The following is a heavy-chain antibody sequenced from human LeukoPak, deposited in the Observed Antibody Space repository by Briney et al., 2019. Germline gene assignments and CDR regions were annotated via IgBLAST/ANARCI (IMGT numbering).Heavy chain of an antibody. CDR3: ARGRWLQLMRLDY. D-gene: IGHD5-24*01. V-gene: IGHV4-39*07. Sequence: SSETLSLTCTVSGGSISSSSYYWGWIRQPPGKGLEWIVSIYYSGSTYYNPSLKSRVTISVDTSKNQFSLKLSSVTAADTAVYYCARGRWLQLMRLDYWGQGTLVTVSS. CDR2: IYYSGST. CDR1: GGSISSSSYY. J-gene: IGHJ4*02.